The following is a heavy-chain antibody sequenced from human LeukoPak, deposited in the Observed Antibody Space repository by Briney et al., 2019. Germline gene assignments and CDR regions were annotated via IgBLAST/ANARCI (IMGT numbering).Heavy chain of an antibody. V-gene: IGHV1-24*01. CDR2: FDPEDGET. Sequence: ASVKVSCKVSGYTLTELSMHWVRQAPGKGLEWMGGFDPEDGETIYAQKFQGRVTMTRNTSISTAYMELSSLRSEDTAVYYCARGEKIAAAEWFDPWGQGTPVTVSS. CDR3: ARGEKIAAAEWFDP. J-gene: IGHJ5*02. D-gene: IGHD6-13*01. CDR1: GYTLTELS.